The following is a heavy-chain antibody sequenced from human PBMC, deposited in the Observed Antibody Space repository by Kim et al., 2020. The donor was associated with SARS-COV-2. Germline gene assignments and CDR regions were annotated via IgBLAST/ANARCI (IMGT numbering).Heavy chain of an antibody. CDR3: ARLQGSKYYYGMDV. V-gene: IGHV4-59*08. CDR2: IYYSGST. CDR1: GGSISSYY. J-gene: IGHJ6*02. Sequence: SETLSLTCTVSGGSISSYYWSWIRQPPGKGLEWIGYIYYSGSTNYNPSLKSRVTISVDTSKNQFSLKLSSVTAADTAVYYCARLQGSKYYYGMDVWGQGTTVTVSS.